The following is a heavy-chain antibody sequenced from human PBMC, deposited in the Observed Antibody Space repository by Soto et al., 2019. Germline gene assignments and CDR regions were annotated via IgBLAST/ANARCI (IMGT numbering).Heavy chain of an antibody. CDR2: SSSSGGTI. V-gene: IGHV3-11*01. J-gene: IGHJ5*02. CDR3: ARVVGYCSGGSCQNWFDP. Sequence: QVQLVGSGGGLVKPGGSLRLSCAASGFTFTDYYMSWIRQAPGKGLEWVSYSSSSGGTIYYADSVKGRFTISRDNAKNSLYLQMNSLRAEDTAVYYCARVVGYCSGGSCQNWFDPWGQGTLVTVSS. D-gene: IGHD2-15*01. CDR1: GFTFTDYY.